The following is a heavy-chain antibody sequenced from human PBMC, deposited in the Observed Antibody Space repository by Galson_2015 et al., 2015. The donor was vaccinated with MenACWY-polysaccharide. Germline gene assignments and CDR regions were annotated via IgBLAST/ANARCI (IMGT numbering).Heavy chain of an antibody. Sequence: SLRLSCAASGSRFSGSGMHWVRQAPGKGLEWVAVIQYDGTNKVYADSVKGRFTISRDNSKNTLFLQMNTLGVDDTAMYYCAREGIRSVFHAFDVWGQGTMVTVSP. D-gene: IGHD3-10*02. J-gene: IGHJ3*01. CDR3: AREGIRSVFHAFDV. CDR1: GSRFSGSG. V-gene: IGHV3-33*01. CDR2: IQYDGTNK.